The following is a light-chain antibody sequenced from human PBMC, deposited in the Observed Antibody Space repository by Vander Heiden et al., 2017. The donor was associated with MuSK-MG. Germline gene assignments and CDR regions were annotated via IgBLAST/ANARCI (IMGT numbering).Light chain of an antibody. CDR1: SPNIGSNY. Sequence: QSVLTQQPPASGTPGQRVTISCSGSSPNIGSNYVYWYQQLPGTAPKLLIYRNNQRPSGVPDRFSGSKSGTSASLAISGLRSEDEADYYCAAWDDSLSGPVFGGGTKLTVL. J-gene: IGLJ2*01. CDR2: RNN. V-gene: IGLV1-47*01. CDR3: AAWDDSLSGPV.